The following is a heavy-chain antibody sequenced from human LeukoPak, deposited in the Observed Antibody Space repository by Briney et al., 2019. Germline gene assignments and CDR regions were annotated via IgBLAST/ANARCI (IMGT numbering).Heavy chain of an antibody. CDR3: ARGWGSRIWNY. CDR1: GGTFTSYD. D-gene: IGHD3-16*01. CDR2: MNPNSGNT. Sequence: ASVKVSCKASGGTFTSYDINWLRQATGQGLEWMGWMNPNSGNTGYAQKFQGRVTITRNTSISTAYMELSSLRSEDTAVYYCARGWGSRIWNYWGQGALVTVSS. V-gene: IGHV1-8*03. J-gene: IGHJ4*02.